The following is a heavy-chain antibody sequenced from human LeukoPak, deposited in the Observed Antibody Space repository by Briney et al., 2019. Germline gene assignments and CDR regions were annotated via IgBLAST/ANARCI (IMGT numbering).Heavy chain of an antibody. CDR1: GGSFSGYY. CDR2: INHSGST. D-gene: IGHD4-17*01. CDR3: ARDPLDYGDSI. V-gene: IGHV4-34*01. J-gene: IGHJ4*02. Sequence: SETLSLTCAVYGGSFSGYYWSWIRQPPGKGLEWTGEINHSGSTNYNPSLKSRVTISVDTSKNQFSLKLSSVTAADTAVYYCARDPLDYGDSIWGQGTLVTVSS.